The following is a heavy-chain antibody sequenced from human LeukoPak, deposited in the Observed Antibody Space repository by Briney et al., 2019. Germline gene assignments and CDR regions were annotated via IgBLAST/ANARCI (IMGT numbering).Heavy chain of an antibody. V-gene: IGHV3-48*03. CDR3: SRGRLFGDY. CDR1: GFTFINYD. CDR2: ISGSGGSI. Sequence: PGGSLRPSCAASGFTFINYDMNWVRQAPGKGLEWVSYISGSGGSIYYTDSVKGRFTISRDNAKNSLFLQMNSLRAEDTAVYYCSRGRLFGDYWGQGALVTVSS. J-gene: IGHJ4*02. D-gene: IGHD3-16*01.